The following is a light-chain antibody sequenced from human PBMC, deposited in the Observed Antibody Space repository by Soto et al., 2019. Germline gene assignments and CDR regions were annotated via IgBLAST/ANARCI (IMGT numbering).Light chain of an antibody. CDR1: QSISKW. V-gene: IGKV1-5*01. J-gene: IGKJ1*01. CDR3: QQFHSSSRT. CDR2: DAS. Sequence: DIQMTQSPSTLSASVGDRVTITCRASQSISKWLVWYQQKPGKAPKVLIFDASILASGVPSRFSGSGSGTEFTLTISSLQPDDFATYYCQQFHSSSRTFGQGTKVDIK.